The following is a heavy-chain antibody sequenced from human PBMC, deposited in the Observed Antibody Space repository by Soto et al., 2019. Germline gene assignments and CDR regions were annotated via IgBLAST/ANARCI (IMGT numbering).Heavy chain of an antibody. CDR2: ISGSGGST. CDR1: GFTFSSYA. J-gene: IGHJ3*02. V-gene: IGHV3-23*01. D-gene: IGHD6-19*01. Sequence: GGSLRLSCAASGFTFSSYAMSWVRQAPGKGLEWVSAISGSGGSTYYADSVKGRFTISRDNSKNTLYLQMNSLRAEDTAVYYCAKDLEWGVAGTVAFDIWGQGTMVTVSS. CDR3: AKDLEWGVAGTVAFDI.